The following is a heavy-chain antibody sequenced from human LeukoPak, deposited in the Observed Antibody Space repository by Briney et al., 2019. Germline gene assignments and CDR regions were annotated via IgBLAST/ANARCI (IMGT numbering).Heavy chain of an antibody. CDR2: IWYDGSNK. D-gene: IGHD3-22*01. J-gene: IGHJ5*02. Sequence: QPGRSLRLSCAASGFTFSSYGMHWVRQAPGKGLEWVAVIWYDGSNKYYADSVKGRFTISRDNSKNTLYLQMNSLRAEDTAVYYCASGSYYDSSGYSQPRSWFDPWGQGTLVTVSS. V-gene: IGHV3-33*01. CDR3: ASGSYYDSSGYSQPRSWFDP. CDR1: GFTFSSYG.